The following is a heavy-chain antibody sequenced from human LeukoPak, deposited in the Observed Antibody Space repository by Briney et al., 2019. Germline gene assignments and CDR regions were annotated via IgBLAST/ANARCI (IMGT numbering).Heavy chain of an antibody. CDR3: AKFGSVAGTYWFDP. D-gene: IGHD6-19*01. V-gene: IGHV3-30*18. CDR1: GFTFSSYA. CDR2: ISYDGSNK. J-gene: IGHJ5*02. Sequence: GGSLRLSCAASGFTFSSYAMNWVRQVPGKGLEWVAVISYDGSNKYYADSVKGRFTISRDNSKNTLYLQMNSLRAEDTAVYYCAKFGSVAGTYWFDPWGQGALVTVSS.